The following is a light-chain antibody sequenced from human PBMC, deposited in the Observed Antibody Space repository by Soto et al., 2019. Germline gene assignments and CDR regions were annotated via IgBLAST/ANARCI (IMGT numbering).Light chain of an antibody. CDR2: QTS. V-gene: IGKV3-11*01. J-gene: IGKJ1*01. CDR1: QYINTR. CDR3: HQRQSWPRT. Sequence: ELVLTQSPATLSSFPGDRVTLSCRASQYINTRLAWYQHRPGQAPRLLIYQTSIRAAGIPARLSASGSGTDFTLTISDVQPEDFALYYCHQRQSWPRTFGQGTKVDIK.